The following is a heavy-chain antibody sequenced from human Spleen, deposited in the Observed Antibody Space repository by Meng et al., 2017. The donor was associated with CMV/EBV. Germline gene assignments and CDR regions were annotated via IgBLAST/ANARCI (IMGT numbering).Heavy chain of an antibody. CDR1: GYTFTSYG. CDR2: ISAYNGNT. J-gene: IGHJ5*02. V-gene: IGHV1-18*01. CDR3: ARVMKGGSCSSTSCYRRGWFDP. D-gene: IGHD2-2*02. Sequence: ASVKVSCKASGYTFTSYGISWVRQAPGQGLEWMGWISAYNGNTNYAQKLQGRVTMTTDTSTSTAYMELRSLRSEDTAVYYCARVMKGGSCSSTSCYRRGWFDPWGQGTLVTVSS.